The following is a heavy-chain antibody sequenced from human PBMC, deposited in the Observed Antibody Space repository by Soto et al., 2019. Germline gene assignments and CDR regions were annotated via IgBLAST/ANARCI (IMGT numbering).Heavy chain of an antibody. V-gene: IGHV4-31*03. CDR3: AREPPHYYYYGMDV. CDR2: MSYSGST. J-gene: IGHJ6*02. CDR1: GGSISSGGYY. Sequence: SETLSLTCTASGGSISSGGYYWSWLRQHPGKGLEWIGYMSYSGSTHYNPSLKSRFTISRDNAKNTLYLQMNSLRAEDTAVYYCAREPPHYYYYGMDVWGQGTTVTVSS.